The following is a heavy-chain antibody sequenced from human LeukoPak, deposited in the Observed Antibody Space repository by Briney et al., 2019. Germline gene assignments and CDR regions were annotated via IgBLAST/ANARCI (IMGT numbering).Heavy chain of an antibody. CDR3: ARVGHIVAAGTYDY. Sequence: SETLSLTCAVYGGSFSGYYWTWIRQPPGKGLEWIGEITHSGSTKYNPSLKSRVTISVDTSKNQFSLKLSSVTAADTAVYYCARVGHIVAAGTYDYWGQGTLVTVSS. D-gene: IGHD6-13*01. CDR1: GGSFSGYY. CDR2: ITHSGST. J-gene: IGHJ4*02. V-gene: IGHV4-34*01.